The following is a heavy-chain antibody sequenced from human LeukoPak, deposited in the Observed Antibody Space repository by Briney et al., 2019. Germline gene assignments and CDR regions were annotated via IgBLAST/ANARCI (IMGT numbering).Heavy chain of an antibody. CDR1: GGSISSYY. Sequence: PSETLSLTCTVSGGSISSYYWSWIRQPPGKGLEWIGYIYYSGSTNYNPSLKSRVTISVDTSKNQFTLKLSSVTAADTAVYYCVSGYDDFDYWGQGTLVTVSS. V-gene: IGHV4-59*01. D-gene: IGHD5-12*01. J-gene: IGHJ4*02. CDR2: IYYSGST. CDR3: VSGYDDFDY.